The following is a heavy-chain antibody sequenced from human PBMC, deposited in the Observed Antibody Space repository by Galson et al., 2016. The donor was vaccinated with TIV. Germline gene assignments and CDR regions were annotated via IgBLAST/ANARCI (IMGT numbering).Heavy chain of an antibody. D-gene: IGHD1-26*01. CDR1: GYTFTDYG. Sequence: SVKVSCKASGYTFTDYGISWVRQAPGQGLEWMGWISGYSGNTNHAQKFQGRVTMTTNTSTRTAYMELRSQRSDETAVYYCARDRMSPLVGASQDFWGQGTLVSVSS. CDR3: ARDRMSPLVGASQDF. CDR2: ISGYSGNT. V-gene: IGHV1-18*01. J-gene: IGHJ4*02.